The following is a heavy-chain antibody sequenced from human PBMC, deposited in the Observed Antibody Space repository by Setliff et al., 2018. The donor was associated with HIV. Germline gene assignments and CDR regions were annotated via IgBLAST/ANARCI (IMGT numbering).Heavy chain of an antibody. Sequence: ASVKVSCKASGYTFTAYYMHWVRQAPGQGLEWMGRIIPSSGGTNYAQKFQGRVTMTRDTSISTAYMELSRLRSEDTAVYYCAGKVYCTNGVCLDAIDIWGQGTMVTVSS. V-gene: IGHV1-2*06. J-gene: IGHJ3*02. CDR1: GYTFTAYY. D-gene: IGHD2-8*01. CDR3: AGKVYCTNGVCLDAIDI. CDR2: IIPSSGGT.